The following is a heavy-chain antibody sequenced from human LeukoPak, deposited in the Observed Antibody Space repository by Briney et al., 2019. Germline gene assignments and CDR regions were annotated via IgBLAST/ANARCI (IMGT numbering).Heavy chain of an antibody. CDR1: GYSISSGYY. CDR3: ATYYYGSGSYYNY. V-gene: IGHV4-61*01. Sequence: SETLSLTCTVSGYSISSGYYWVWIRQPPGKGLEWIGYINNSGRTNYSPSLKSRVTISVDTSKNQFSLKLTSVTAADTAVYFCATYYYGSGSYYNYWGQGTLVTVSS. CDR2: INNSGRT. D-gene: IGHD3-10*01. J-gene: IGHJ4*02.